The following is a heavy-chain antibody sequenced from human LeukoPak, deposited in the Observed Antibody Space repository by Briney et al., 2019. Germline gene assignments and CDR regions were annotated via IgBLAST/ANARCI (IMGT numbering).Heavy chain of an antibody. CDR1: GYTFTSYD. V-gene: IGHV1-8*01. D-gene: IGHD3-10*01. J-gene: IGHJ3*02. CDR3: ARGYPPVLLWFGELSGTDAFDI. CDR2: MNPNSGNT. Sequence: ASVKVSCKASGYTFTSYDINWVRQATGQGLEWMGWMNPNSGNTGYAHKFQGRVTMTRNTSISTAYMELSILRSEDTAVYYCARGYPPVLLWFGELSGTDAFDIWGQGTMVTVSS.